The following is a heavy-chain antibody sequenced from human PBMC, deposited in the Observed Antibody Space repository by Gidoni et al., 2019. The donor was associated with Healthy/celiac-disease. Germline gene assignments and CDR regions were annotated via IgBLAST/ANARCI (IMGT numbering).Heavy chain of an antibody. J-gene: IGHJ3*02. CDR3: ARRSYDFWSGYYTNAFDI. V-gene: IGHV2-5*01. Sequence: QITLKESGPTLVTPTPTLTLTCTFSGLSPRTSGVGVGWIRQPPGKALEWLALIYGNDDKRYSPSLKSRLSNHKDTSKNQVVLTMTNMDPVYTATYYCARRSYDFWSGYYTNAFDIWGQGTMVTVSS. CDR1: GLSPRTSGVG. D-gene: IGHD3-3*01. CDR2: IYGNDDK.